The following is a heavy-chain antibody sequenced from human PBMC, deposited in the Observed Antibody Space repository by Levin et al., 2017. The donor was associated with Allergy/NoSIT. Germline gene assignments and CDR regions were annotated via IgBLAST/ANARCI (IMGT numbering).Heavy chain of an antibody. V-gene: IGHV4-4*07. CDR1: GGSISNYF. CDR3: AREFKDYDTSGYYYDY. J-gene: IGHJ4*02. D-gene: IGHD3-22*01. Sequence: SETLSLTCAVSGGSISNYFWAWIRQPAGKGLEWLGRIYTSGSTDYHPSLKSRVSMSADTSKNQISLKLRSVTAADTAMYYCAREFKDYDTSGYYYDYWGQGTLVSVSS. CDR2: IYTSGST.